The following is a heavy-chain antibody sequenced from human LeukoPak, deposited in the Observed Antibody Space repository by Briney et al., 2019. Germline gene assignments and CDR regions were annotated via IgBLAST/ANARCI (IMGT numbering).Heavy chain of an antibody. Sequence: GGSLRLSCAASGFTFNSHDMSWVRQAPGKGLEWVSHISSTGDTTYYADSVKGRLTISRDNSKNTLYLQMNSLRGEDTAVYYCAKRSSSGYFPYYFDSWGQGTLVTVSS. D-gene: IGHD3-22*01. V-gene: IGHV3-23*01. CDR1: GFTFNSHD. J-gene: IGHJ4*02. CDR3: AKRSSSGYFPYYFDS. CDR2: ISSTGDTT.